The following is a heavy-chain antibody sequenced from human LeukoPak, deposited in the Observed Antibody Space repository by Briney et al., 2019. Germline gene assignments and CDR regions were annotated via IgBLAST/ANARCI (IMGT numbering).Heavy chain of an antibody. V-gene: IGHV3-48*03. D-gene: IGHD1-26*01. CDR2: ISSSGSTI. J-gene: IGHJ4*02. CDR3: AKDSGWELQSGYFDY. Sequence: GGSLRLSCAASGLTFSSYEMNWVRQAPGKGLEWVSYISSSGSTIYYADSVKGRFTISRDNAKNSLYLQMNSLRAEDTALYYCAKDSGWELQSGYFDYWGQGTLVTVSS. CDR1: GLTFSSYE.